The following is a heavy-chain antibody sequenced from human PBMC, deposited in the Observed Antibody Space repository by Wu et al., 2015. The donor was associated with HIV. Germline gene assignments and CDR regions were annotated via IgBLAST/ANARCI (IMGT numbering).Heavy chain of an antibody. CDR1: GFTFTSYD. Sequence: QVHLVQSGAEVRKPGASVKVSCKASGFTFTSYDINWVRQATGHGLEWMGYMNPNSGNTDYAQKFQGRVTMTRNTSITTAYMELSSLRSEDTAVYYCATFDYWGQGTLVTVSS. CDR2: MNPNSGNT. CDR3: ATFDY. V-gene: IGHV1-8*01. J-gene: IGHJ4*02.